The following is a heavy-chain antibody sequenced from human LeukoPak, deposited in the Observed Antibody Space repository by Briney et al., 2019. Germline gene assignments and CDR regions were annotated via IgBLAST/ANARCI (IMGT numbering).Heavy chain of an antibody. CDR2: ISYDGSTK. CDR1: GFSFSSYG. CDR3: ADESGLEY. Sequence: GMSLRLSCEASGFSFSSYGMHWVRQAPGKGLEWVAVISYDGSTKYYADSVKGRFTVSRDNSENSLYLQMNNVRLEDTAVYYCADESGLEYWGQGTLVTVSS. V-gene: IGHV3-30*03. D-gene: IGHD3-10*01. J-gene: IGHJ4*02.